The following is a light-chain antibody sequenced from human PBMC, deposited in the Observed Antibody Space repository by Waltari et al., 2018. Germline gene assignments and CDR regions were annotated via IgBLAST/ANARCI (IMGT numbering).Light chain of an antibody. V-gene: IGLV2-14*03. CDR2: DVF. J-gene: IGLJ2*01. Sequence: QSALTQPASVSGSPGQSISISCTGISSDVGGFNFVSWYQQHPGKAPKLMIYDVFNRHSGVCTRFSGSKSDNAASLAISGLQAEDEAVYYCSSYTASPPHVVFGGGTKVTVL. CDR1: SSDVGGFNF. CDR3: SSYTASPPHVV.